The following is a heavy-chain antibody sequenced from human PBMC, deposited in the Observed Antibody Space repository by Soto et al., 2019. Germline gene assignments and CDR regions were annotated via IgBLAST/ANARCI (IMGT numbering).Heavy chain of an antibody. V-gene: IGHV3-73*01. CDR1: GFVVTNYY. CDR3: TRPPSMELVEAADAFDI. CDR2: IRSKANSYGT. J-gene: IGHJ3*02. Sequence: SGGSLRLSCAASGFVVTNYYMSWVRQASGKGLEWVGRIRSKANSYGTAYAASVKGRFTISRDDSKNTAYLQMNSLKTEDTAVYYCTRPPSMELVEAADAFDIWGQGTMVTVSS. D-gene: IGHD6-13*01.